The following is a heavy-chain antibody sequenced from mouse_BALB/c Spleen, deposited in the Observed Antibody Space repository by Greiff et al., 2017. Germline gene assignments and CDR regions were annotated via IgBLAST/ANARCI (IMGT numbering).Heavy chain of an antibody. D-gene: IGHD2-14*01. CDR3: ARRGVRRGYAMDY. CDR2: ILPGSGST. J-gene: IGHJ4*01. Sequence: VMLVESGAELMKPGASVKISCKATGYTFSSYWIEWVKQRPGHGLEWIGEILPGSGSTNYNEKFKGKATFTADTSSNTAYMQLSSLTSEDSAVYYCARRGVRRGYAMDYWGQGTSVTVSS. V-gene: IGHV1-9*01. CDR1: GYTFSSYW.